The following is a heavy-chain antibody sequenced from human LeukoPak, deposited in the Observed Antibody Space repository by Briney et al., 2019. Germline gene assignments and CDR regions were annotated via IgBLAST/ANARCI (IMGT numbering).Heavy chain of an antibody. Sequence: SETLSLTCTVSGGSISSYYWSWIRQPPGKGLEWIGYIYYSGSTNHNPYLKSRVTISVESSKNQFSLKLSSVTAADTAVYYCARQDYGDYRGAFGYWGQGTLVTVSS. CDR3: ARQDYGDYRGAFGY. CDR2: IYYSGST. J-gene: IGHJ4*02. CDR1: GGSISSYY. D-gene: IGHD4-17*01. V-gene: IGHV4-59*01.